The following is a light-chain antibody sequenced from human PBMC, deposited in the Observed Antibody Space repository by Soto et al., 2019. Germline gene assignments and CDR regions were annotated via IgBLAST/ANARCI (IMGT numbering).Light chain of an antibody. CDR3: QSYDSSLSVV. V-gene: IGLV1-40*01. J-gene: IGLJ2*01. CDR1: SSNIGAGYD. CDR2: ANS. Sequence: QAVVTQPPSVSGAPGQRVTISCTGSSSNIGAGYDVHWYQQLPGTAPKLLIYANSNRPSGVPDRFSGSKSGTSASLAITGLQAEDEADYYCQSYDSSLSVVFGGGTKL.